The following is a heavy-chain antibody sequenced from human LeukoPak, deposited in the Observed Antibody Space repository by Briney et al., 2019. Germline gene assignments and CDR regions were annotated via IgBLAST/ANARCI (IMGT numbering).Heavy chain of an antibody. CDR2: VSGSGGST. Sequence: GGSLRLSCAASGFSFSSYAMSWVRQAPGKGLEWVSAVSGSGGSTYYADSVKGRFTIFRDNSKNTLYLQMNSLRAEDTAVYYCAKEALSGYVYGYWGQGTLVTVSS. CDR3: AKEALSGYVYGY. D-gene: IGHD5-12*01. J-gene: IGHJ4*02. V-gene: IGHV3-23*01. CDR1: GFSFSSYA.